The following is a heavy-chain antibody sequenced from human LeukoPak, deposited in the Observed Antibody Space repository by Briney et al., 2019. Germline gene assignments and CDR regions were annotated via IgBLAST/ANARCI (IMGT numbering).Heavy chain of an antibody. Sequence: GGSLRLSCAASGFTFSRYEMNWVRQAPGKGLEWVSYISSSGSTIYYADSVKGRFTISRDNAKNSLYLQMNSLRAENTAVYYCARLSPKYIAAAGLLIDYWGQGTLVTVSS. V-gene: IGHV3-48*03. CDR2: ISSSGSTI. CDR3: ARLSPKYIAAAGLLIDY. J-gene: IGHJ4*02. D-gene: IGHD6-13*01. CDR1: GFTFSRYE.